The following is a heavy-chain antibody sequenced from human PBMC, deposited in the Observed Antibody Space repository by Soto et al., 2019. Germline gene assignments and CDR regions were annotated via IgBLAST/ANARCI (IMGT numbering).Heavy chain of an antibody. Sequence: SLSLTCTVSGGSISSGDYYWSWIRQPPGKGLEWIGYNYYSGSTYYNPSLKSQITISLDTSKNQFSLKLSSVTAADTAAYYCARERVPASIRRIRFAPCGQGTLVTVSS. D-gene: IGHD2-2*01. CDR3: ARERVPASIRRIRFAP. CDR2: NYYSGST. J-gene: IGHJ5*02. CDR1: GGSISSGDYY. V-gene: IGHV4-30-4*01.